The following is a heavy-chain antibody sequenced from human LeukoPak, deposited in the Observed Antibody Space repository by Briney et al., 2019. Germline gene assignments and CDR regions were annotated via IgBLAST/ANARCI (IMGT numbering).Heavy chain of an antibody. CDR2: ISWNSGSI. CDR3: ARKRGIAVAGTLDY. D-gene: IGHD6-19*01. J-gene: IGHJ4*02. Sequence: GGSLRLSCAASGFTFDDYAMHWVRQAPGKGLEWVSGISWNSGSIGYADSVKGRFTISRDNAKNSLYLQMNSLRAEDTALYYCARKRGIAVAGTLDYWGQGTLVTVSS. V-gene: IGHV3-9*01. CDR1: GFTFDDYA.